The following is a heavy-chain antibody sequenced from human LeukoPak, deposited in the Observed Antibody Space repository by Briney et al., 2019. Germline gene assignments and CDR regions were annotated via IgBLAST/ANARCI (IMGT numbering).Heavy chain of an antibody. CDR3: ARGPPSFTVTTGHNYFDY. CDR1: GGTFSSYA. D-gene: IGHD4-11*01. Sequence: GASVKVSCKASGGTFSSYAISWVRQAPGQGLEWMGGIIPIFGTANYAQKFQGRVTITTDESASTAYMELSSLRSEDTAVYYCARGPPSFTVTTGHNYFDYWGQGTLVTVSS. V-gene: IGHV1-69*05. CDR2: IIPIFGTA. J-gene: IGHJ4*02.